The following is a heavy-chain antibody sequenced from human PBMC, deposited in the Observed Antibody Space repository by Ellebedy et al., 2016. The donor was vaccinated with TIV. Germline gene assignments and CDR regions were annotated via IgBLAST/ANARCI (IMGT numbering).Heavy chain of an antibody. Sequence: PGGSLRLSCAASGFTFSSYGMHWVRQAPGKGLEWVAVIWYDGSNKYYADSVKGRFTISRDNSKNTLYLQMNSLRAEDTAVYYCAREGREYSNWVSAFDIWGQGTMVTVSS. CDR1: GFTFSSYG. CDR2: IWYDGSNK. V-gene: IGHV3-33*08. CDR3: AREGREYSNWVSAFDI. J-gene: IGHJ3*02. D-gene: IGHD4-11*01.